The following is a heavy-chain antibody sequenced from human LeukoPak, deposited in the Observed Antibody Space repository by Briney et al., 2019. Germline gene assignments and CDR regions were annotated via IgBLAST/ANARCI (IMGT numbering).Heavy chain of an antibody. CDR2: IYYSGST. D-gene: IGHD3-22*01. V-gene: IGHV4-39*01. J-gene: IGHJ6*03. Sequence: SETLSPTCTVSGGSISSTTYYWGWIRQSPGKGLEWIGCIYYSGSTYYNPSLKSRVTISVDTSKNQFSLKLSSVTAADTAVYYCARQERSSRGTGNYYMDVLGKGTTVTVSS. CDR3: ARQERSSRGTGNYYMDV. CDR1: GGSISSTTYY.